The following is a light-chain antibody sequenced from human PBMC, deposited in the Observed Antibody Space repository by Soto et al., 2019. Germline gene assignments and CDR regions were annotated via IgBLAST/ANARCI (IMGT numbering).Light chain of an antibody. V-gene: IGKV1-5*01. CDR3: QQYHFFWT. CDR2: HAS. J-gene: IGKJ1*01. Sequence: DIQMTQSPSTLSASVGDRVTMTCRASRSISSWLAWYQQKPGSAPKLLLHHASTLESGVPSRLSGSGSGTEFTLTISSLQPDDFATYYCQQYHFFWTFGQGTKVDIK. CDR1: RSISSW.